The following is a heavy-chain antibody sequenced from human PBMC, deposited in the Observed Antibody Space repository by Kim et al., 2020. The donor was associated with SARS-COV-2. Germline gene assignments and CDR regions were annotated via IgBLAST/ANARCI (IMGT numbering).Heavy chain of an antibody. CDR3: ARVATPVTGKSDRGMDV. CDR1: GSSFTNHW. Sequence: GESLKISCRSFGSSFTNHWIAWVRQRPGKGLEWMGIVYPGDSDTQYSPSFQGQVTFSADKSINTVSLQWSSLAVSDTAIYYCARVATPVTGKSDRGMDVW. D-gene: IGHD6-19*01. J-gene: IGHJ6*01. V-gene: IGHV5-51*01. CDR2: VYPGDSDT.